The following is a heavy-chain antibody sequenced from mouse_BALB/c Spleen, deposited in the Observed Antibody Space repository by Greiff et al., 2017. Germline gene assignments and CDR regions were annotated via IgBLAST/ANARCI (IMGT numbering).Heavy chain of an antibody. CDR3: ARGRGNHFYYFDY. CDR2: ISSGGST. D-gene: IGHD2-1*01. V-gene: IGHV5-6-5*01. J-gene: IGHJ2*01. CDR1: GFTFSSYA. Sequence: EVKLMESGGGLVKPGGSLKLSCAASGFTFSSYAMSWVRQTPEKRLEWVASISSGGSTYYPDSVKGRFTISRDNARNILYLQMSSLRSEDTAMYYCARGRGNHFYYFDYWGQGTTLTVSS.